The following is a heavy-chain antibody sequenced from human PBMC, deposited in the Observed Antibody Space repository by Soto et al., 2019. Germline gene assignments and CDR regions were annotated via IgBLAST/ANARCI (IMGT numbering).Heavy chain of an antibody. Sequence: SETLSLTCTVSGGSISSYFWSWIRQPPGKGLEWIGYIFYSGSTDSNPSLKSRVTISLDTSKNQFSLKLSSVTAADTAVYYCARVYDFWSGYYWFDPWGQGTLVTAPQ. J-gene: IGHJ5*02. CDR2: IFYSGST. V-gene: IGHV4-59*01. CDR3: ARVYDFWSGYYWFDP. CDR1: GGSISSYF. D-gene: IGHD3-3*01.